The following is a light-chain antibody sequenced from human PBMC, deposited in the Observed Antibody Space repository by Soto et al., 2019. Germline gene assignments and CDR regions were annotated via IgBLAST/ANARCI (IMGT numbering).Light chain of an antibody. CDR3: QQYET. CDR2: KAS. Sequence: DIQVTQSPSTLSASVGDRVTITCRASQSISSWLAWYQQKPGKAPKLLIYKASSLESGVPSRFSGSGSGTEFTLTISSLQPDDFASYYCQQYETFGQGTTVQIK. V-gene: IGKV1-5*03. CDR1: QSISSW. J-gene: IGKJ1*01.